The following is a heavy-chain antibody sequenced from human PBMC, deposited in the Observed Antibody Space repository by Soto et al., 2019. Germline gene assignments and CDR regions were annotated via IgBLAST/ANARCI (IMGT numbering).Heavy chain of an antibody. CDR1: GFTFRNAW. Sequence: EVQLVESGGGLVKPGGSLRLSCAASGFTFRNAWINWVRQAPGKGLEWVGHIKNQGDGGAEHLGAHVKGRFTMSRDESKGTVVLLLNSVEAEDTAVYFCARDYYYRMDVWGKGTRVPVSS. V-gene: IGHV3-15*01. J-gene: IGHJ6*04. CDR3: ARDYYYRMDV. CDR2: IKNQGDGGAE.